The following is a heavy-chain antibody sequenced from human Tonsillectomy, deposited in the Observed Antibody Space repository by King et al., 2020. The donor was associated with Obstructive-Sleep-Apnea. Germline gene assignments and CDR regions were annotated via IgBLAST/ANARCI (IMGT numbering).Heavy chain of an antibody. J-gene: IGHJ6*02. CDR2: ISYDGSNK. Sequence: VQLVESGGGVVQPGRSLRLSCAASGFTFSSYAMHWVRQAPGKGLEWVAVISYDGSNKYYADSVKGRFTISRDNSKNTLYLQMNSLRAEDTAVYYCARDESDIVVVPAPAAYYYGMDVWGQGTTVTVSS. V-gene: IGHV3-30*04. D-gene: IGHD2-2*01. CDR1: GFTFSSYA. CDR3: ARDESDIVVVPAPAAYYYGMDV.